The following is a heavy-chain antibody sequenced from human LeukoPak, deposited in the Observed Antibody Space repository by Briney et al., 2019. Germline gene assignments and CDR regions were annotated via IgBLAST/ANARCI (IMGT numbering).Heavy chain of an antibody. CDR2: INTDGTST. CDR1: GFTFSSYW. Sequence: GGSLRLSCAASGFTFSSYWFHWVRQAPGKGLVWVSRINTDGTSTSYADSVKGRITIARDNAKNTLYLQMNSLRAEDTAIYYCVRDNAYTFDYWGQGTLVTVSS. CDR3: VRDNAYTFDY. D-gene: IGHD5-24*01. V-gene: IGHV3-74*01. J-gene: IGHJ4*01.